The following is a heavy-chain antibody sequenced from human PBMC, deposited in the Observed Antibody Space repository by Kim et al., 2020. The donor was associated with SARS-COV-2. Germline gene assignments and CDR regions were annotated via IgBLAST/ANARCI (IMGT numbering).Heavy chain of an antibody. D-gene: IGHD3-3*01. CDR3: ALPHKSLLRFPQTVRYYYGMDV. V-gene: IGHV1-69*13. CDR2: IIPIFGTA. CDR1: GGTFSSYA. Sequence: SVKVSCKASGGTFSSYAISWVRQAPGQGLEWMGGIIPIFGTANYAQKFQGRVTITADESTSTAYMELSSLRSEDTAVYYCALPHKSLLRFPQTVRYYYGMDVWGQGTTVTVSS. J-gene: IGHJ6*02.